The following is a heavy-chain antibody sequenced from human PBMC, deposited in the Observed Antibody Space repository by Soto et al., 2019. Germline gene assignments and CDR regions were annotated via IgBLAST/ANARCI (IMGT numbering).Heavy chain of an antibody. CDR3: ARDGAGAYGLGWFDP. CDR1: GDSISRGGYY. J-gene: IGHJ5*02. CDR2: IYHSGST. Sequence: QVQLQESGPGLVKPSQTLSLTCTVSGDSISRGGYYWNWIRQHPRKGLEWIGYIYHSGSTNYNPCLKSRVTISVDTSKNQLSLEVSSVTAADTAIYYCARDGAGAYGLGWFDPWGQGILVTVSS. V-gene: IGHV4-31*03. D-gene: IGHD2-21*01.